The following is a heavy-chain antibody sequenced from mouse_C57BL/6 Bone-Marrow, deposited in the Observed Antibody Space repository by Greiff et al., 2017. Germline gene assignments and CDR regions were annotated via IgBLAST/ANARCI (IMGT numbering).Heavy chain of an antibody. J-gene: IGHJ4*01. CDR2: ISSGSSTI. V-gene: IGHV5-17*01. Sequence: EVKLMESGGGLVKPGGSLKLSCAASGFTFSDYGMHWVRQAPEKGLEWVAYISSGSSTIYYADTVKGRFTISRDNAKNTLFLQMTSLRSEDTAMYYCARDDGYRYAMDYWGQGTSVTVSS. D-gene: IGHD2-3*01. CDR3: ARDDGYRYAMDY. CDR1: GFTFSDYG.